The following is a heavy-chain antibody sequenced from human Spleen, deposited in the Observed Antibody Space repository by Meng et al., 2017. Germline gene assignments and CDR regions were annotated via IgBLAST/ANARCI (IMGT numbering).Heavy chain of an antibody. CDR2: IYYSGST. Sequence: GSLRLSCADSGLTISIYDMSWIRQPPGKGLEWIRYIYYSGSTNYNPSLKSRVTISVDTSKNQFSLKLSSVTAADTAVYYCARLRGTAMSKMRYYYGMDVWGQGTLVTVSS. V-gene: IGHV4-59*01. J-gene: IGHJ6*02. CDR1: GLTISIYD. D-gene: IGHD5-18*01. CDR3: ARLRGTAMSKMRYYYGMDV.